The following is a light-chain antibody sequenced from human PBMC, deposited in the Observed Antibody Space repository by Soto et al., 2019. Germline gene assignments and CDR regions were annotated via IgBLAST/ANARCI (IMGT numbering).Light chain of an antibody. CDR1: QSVSSSY. CDR2: GAS. V-gene: IGKV3-15*01. Sequence: EIVLTQSPCTLSLSPGERATLSCRASQSVSSSYLAWYQQKPGQAPRLIIYGASTRATGIPARFSGSGSGTEFTLTISSLQSEDFAVYYCQQYNNWPPKTFGQGTKVDIK. CDR3: QQYNNWPPKT. J-gene: IGKJ1*01.